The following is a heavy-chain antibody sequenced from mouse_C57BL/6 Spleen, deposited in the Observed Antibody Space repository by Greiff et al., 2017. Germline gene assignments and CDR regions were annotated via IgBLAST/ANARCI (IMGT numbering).Heavy chain of an antibody. Sequence: EVQVVESGGGLVKPGGSLKLSCAASGFTFSDYGMHWVRQAPEKGLEWVAYISSGSSTIYYADTVKGRFTISRDNAKNTLFLQMTSLRSEDTAMYYCARHYDYDEAWFAYWGQGTLVTVSA. CDR1: GFTFSDYG. J-gene: IGHJ3*01. V-gene: IGHV5-17*01. CDR2: ISSGSSTI. D-gene: IGHD2-4*01. CDR3: ARHYDYDEAWFAY.